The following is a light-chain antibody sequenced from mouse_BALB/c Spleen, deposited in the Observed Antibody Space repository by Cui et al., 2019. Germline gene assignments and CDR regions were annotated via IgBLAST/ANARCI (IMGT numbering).Light chain of an antibody. CDR1: QTSGRW. J-gene: IGKJ4*01. V-gene: IGKV12-98*01. CDR2: GTT. Sequence: EIQMTQSPASQSAALGESVIILSLTRQTSGRWLAWYQQKPGKSPQLLIYGTTSLADGVPSRFSGSGSGTKYSFTISSLQAEDVANYYCQQLYSCPFTFGSGTKLEIK. CDR3: QQLYSCPFT.